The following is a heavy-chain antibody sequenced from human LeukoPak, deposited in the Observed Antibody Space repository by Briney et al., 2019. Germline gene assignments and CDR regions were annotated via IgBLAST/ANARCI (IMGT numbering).Heavy chain of an antibody. D-gene: IGHD6-13*01. Sequence: SETLSLTCTVSGGSISSYYWSWIRQPPGKGLEWIEYIYHSGSTYYNPSLKSRVTISVDRSKNQFSLKLSSVTAADTAVYYCARESSSSWLSWFDPWGQGTLVTVSS. V-gene: IGHV4-59*12. CDR2: IYHSGST. J-gene: IGHJ5*02. CDR3: ARESSSSWLSWFDP. CDR1: GGSISSYY.